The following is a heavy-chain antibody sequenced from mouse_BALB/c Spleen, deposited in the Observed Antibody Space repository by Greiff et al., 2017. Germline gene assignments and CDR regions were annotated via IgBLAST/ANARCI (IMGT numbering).Heavy chain of an antibody. D-gene: IGHD4-1*01. J-gene: IGHJ2*01. Sequence: EVQLVESGPGLVKPSQSLSLTCSVTGYSITSGYYWNWIRQFPGNKLEWMGYISYDGSNNYNPSLKNRISITRDTSKNQFFLKLNSVTTEDTATYYCARGSNWDYWGQGTTLTVSS. V-gene: IGHV3-6*02. CDR3: ARGSNWDY. CDR2: ISYDGSN. CDR1: GYSITSGYY.